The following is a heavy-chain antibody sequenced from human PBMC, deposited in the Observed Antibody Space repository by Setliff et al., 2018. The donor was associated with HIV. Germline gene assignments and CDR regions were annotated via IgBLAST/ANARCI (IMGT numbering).Heavy chain of an antibody. Sequence: GESLKISCAASGFTFSTYSMNWVRQAPGKGLEWVSSISSSSRSKYYADSVKGRFTISRDNAKNSLYLQMNSLTAEDTAVYYCARDVSWRVRTYIDYWGQGALVTVSS. CDR3: ARDVSWRVRTYIDY. CDR1: GFTFSTYS. J-gene: IGHJ4*02. D-gene: IGHD3-3*01. CDR2: ISSSSRSK. V-gene: IGHV3-21*01.